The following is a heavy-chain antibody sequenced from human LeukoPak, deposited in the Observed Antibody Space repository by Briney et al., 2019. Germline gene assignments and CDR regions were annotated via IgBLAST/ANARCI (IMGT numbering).Heavy chain of an antibody. Sequence: SETLSLTCTVSGGSISSYYWSWIRQPPGKGLEWIGYIYYSGSTNYNPSLKSRVTISVDTSKNQFSLKLSSVTAADTAVYYCARDLLSPWRDYYMDVWGKGTTVTVSS. CDR1: GGSISSYY. CDR2: IYYSGST. J-gene: IGHJ6*03. V-gene: IGHV4-59*01. CDR3: ARDLLSPWRDYYMDV.